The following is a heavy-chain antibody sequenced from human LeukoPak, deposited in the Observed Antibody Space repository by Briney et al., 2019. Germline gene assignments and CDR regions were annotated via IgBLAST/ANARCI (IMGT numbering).Heavy chain of an antibody. Sequence: GASVKVSCKASGYTFTGYYMHWVRQAPGQGLEWMGWINPNSGGTNYAQKFQGRVTMTRDTSISTAYMELSRLRSDDTAVYYCASIRGYSRGWSPGDYWGQGTLATVSS. CDR1: GYTFTGYY. CDR3: ASIRGYSRGWSPGDY. D-gene: IGHD6-19*01. J-gene: IGHJ4*02. V-gene: IGHV1-2*02. CDR2: INPNSGGT.